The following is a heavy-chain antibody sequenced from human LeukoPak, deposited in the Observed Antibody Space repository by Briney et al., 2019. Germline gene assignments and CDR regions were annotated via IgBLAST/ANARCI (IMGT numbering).Heavy chain of an antibody. CDR1: GGSIGSSSYC. D-gene: IGHD5-24*01. CDR3: ARTENYIPEDCFDP. V-gene: IGHV4-39*01. CDR2: ICYSGST. Sequence: PSETLSLTCSVSGGSIGSSSYCWGWIRQPPGKGLEWIGTICYSGSTFYNPSLKSRVTLSVDTSKNQFSLKLRSVTAADTAVYYCARTENYIPEDCFDPWGQGTLVTVSS. J-gene: IGHJ5*02.